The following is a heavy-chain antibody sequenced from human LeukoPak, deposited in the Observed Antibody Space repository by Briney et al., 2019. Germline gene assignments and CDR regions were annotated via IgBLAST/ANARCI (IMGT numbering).Heavy chain of an antibody. CDR3: ARGTPMTTVTTVDY. Sequence: GASVKVSCKASGYTFTGYYMHWVRLAPGQGLEWMGWINPNSGGTNYAQKFQGRVTMTRDTSISTAYMELSRLRSDDTAVYYCARGTPMTTVTTVDYWGQGTLVTVSS. CDR1: GYTFTGYY. CDR2: INPNSGGT. J-gene: IGHJ4*02. D-gene: IGHD4-11*01. V-gene: IGHV1-2*02.